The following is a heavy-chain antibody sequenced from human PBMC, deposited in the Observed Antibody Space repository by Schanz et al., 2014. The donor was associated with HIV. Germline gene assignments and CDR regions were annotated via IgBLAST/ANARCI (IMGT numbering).Heavy chain of an antibody. V-gene: IGHV3-23*01. CDR2: ISGSGVST. CDR1: GFTFNNYA. CDR3: ARDKSNRGMDS. D-gene: IGHD6-25*01. J-gene: IGHJ5*01. Sequence: EVQLLESAGGLVQPGGSLRLSCAASGFTFNNYAMTWVRQAPGKGLEWVSSISGSGVSTFYAGSVKGRFAISRDKSKNTLYLQMNSLRVEDTAVYYCARDKSNRGMDSWGQGTLVTVSS.